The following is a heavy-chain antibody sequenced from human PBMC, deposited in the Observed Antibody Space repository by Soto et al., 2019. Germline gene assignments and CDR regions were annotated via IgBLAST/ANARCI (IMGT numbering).Heavy chain of an antibody. CDR1: GYTFTHYY. CDR2: INPASGST. J-gene: IGHJ4*02. Sequence: QVQLVQSGAEVKKPGASVKLSCRTSGYTFTHYYIHWVRQAPGQGLEWLAIINPASGSTNYAQDFLCRVTLTIDTSTTTVYMALSGLRDGGTAIFYCARDLAAGDHWGQGTLVTVSS. V-gene: IGHV1-46*01. D-gene: IGHD6-25*01. CDR3: ARDLAAGDH.